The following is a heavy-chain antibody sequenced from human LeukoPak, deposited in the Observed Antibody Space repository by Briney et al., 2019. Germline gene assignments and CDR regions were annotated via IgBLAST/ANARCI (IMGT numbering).Heavy chain of an antibody. V-gene: IGHV3-49*03. CDR2: IRSKAYGGTT. Sequence: PGRSLRLSCTASGFTFGDYAMSWFRQAPGKGLEWVGFIRSKAYGGTTEYAASVKGRFTISRDDSKSIAYLQMNSLKTEDTAVYYFTRHFDSSAYIDYWGQGTLVTVSS. J-gene: IGHJ4*02. CDR1: GFTFGDYA. CDR3: TRHFDSSAYIDY. D-gene: IGHD3-22*01.